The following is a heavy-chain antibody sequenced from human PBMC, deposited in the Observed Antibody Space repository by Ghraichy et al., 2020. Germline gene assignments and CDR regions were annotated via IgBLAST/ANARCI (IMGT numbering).Heavy chain of an antibody. Sequence: GESLNISCAASGFTFSSYAMSWVRQAPGKGLEWVSAISGSGGSTYYADSVKGRFTISRDNSKNTLYLQMNSLRAEDTAVYYCAKGQLVGRYYFDYWGQGTLVTVSS. CDR2: ISGSGGST. J-gene: IGHJ4*02. CDR1: GFTFSSYA. D-gene: IGHD6-6*01. V-gene: IGHV3-23*01. CDR3: AKGQLVGRYYFDY.